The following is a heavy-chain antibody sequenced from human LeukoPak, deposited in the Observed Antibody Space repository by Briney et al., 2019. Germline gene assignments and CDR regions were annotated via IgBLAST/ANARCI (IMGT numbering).Heavy chain of an antibody. CDR2: ISSSSSYI. CDR3: ARDVNRGYYDSSGYPY. D-gene: IGHD3-22*01. Sequence: GGSLRLSCAASGFTFSSYSMNWVRQAPGKGLEWVSSISSSSSYIYYADSVKGRFTISRDNAKNSLYLQMNGLRAEDTAVYYCARDVNRGYYDSSGYPYWGQGTLVTVSS. CDR1: GFTFSSYS. V-gene: IGHV3-21*01. J-gene: IGHJ4*02.